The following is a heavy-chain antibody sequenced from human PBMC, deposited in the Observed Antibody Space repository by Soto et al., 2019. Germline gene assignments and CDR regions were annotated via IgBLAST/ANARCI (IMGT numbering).Heavy chain of an antibody. CDR1: GGSISSYY. CDR2: IYYSGST. Sequence: PSETLSLSCTVSGGSISSYYWSWIRQPPGKGLEWIGYIYYSGSTNYNPSLKSRVTISVDTSKNQFSLKLSSVTAADTAVYYCARSSFTMVRGAEGDYYYYGMDVWGQGTTVTVSS. CDR3: ARSSFTMVRGAEGDYYYYGMDV. J-gene: IGHJ6*02. D-gene: IGHD3-10*01. V-gene: IGHV4-59*01.